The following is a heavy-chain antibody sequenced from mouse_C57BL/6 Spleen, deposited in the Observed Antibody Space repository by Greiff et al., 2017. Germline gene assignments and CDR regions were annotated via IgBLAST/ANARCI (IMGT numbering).Heavy chain of an antibody. Sequence: EVQLQQSGPVLVKPGASVKLSCKASGYTFTDYYMNWVKQSHGQSLEWIGVINPYNGGTSYNQKFKGKATLTVYKSSSTAYMELISLTSEDSAVDYCARTTTVVESAGFDYWGQGTTLTVSA. D-gene: IGHD1-1*01. J-gene: IGHJ2*01. CDR2: INPYNGGT. CDR3: ARTTTVVESAGFDY. CDR1: GYTFTDYY. V-gene: IGHV1-19*01.